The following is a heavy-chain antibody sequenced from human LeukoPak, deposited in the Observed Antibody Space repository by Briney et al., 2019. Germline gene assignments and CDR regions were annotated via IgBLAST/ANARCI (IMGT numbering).Heavy chain of an antibody. CDR1: GGSISSYY. Sequence: SETLSLTCTVSGGSISSYYWSWIRQPPGKGLEWIGYIYYSGSTNYNPSLKSRVTISVDTSKNQFSLKLSSVTAADTAVYYCARDSSSPSYFDYWGQGTLVTVSS. CDR2: IYYSGST. V-gene: IGHV4-59*01. D-gene: IGHD6-6*01. CDR3: ARDSSSPSYFDY. J-gene: IGHJ4*02.